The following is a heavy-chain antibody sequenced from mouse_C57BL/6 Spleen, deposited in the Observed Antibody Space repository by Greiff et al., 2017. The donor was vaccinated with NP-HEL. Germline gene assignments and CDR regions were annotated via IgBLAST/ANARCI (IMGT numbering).Heavy chain of an antibody. CDR1: GYTFTSYW. Sequence: QVQLQQSGAELAKPGASVKLSCKASGYTFTSYWMHWVKQRPGQGLEWIGYINPSSGYTKYNQKFKDKATLTAAKSSSTAYMQLSSLTYEDSAVYYCAREDYSYAMDYWGQGTSVTVSS. CDR3: AREDYSYAMDY. D-gene: IGHD2-12*01. CDR2: INPSSGYT. V-gene: IGHV1-7*01. J-gene: IGHJ4*01.